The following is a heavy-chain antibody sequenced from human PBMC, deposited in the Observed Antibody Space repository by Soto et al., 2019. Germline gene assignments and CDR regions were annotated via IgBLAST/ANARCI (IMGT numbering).Heavy chain of an antibody. CDR2: INHSGST. CDR1: GGSFSGYY. CDR3: ARGATYYDILTGLPDY. J-gene: IGHJ4*02. V-gene: IGHV4-34*01. D-gene: IGHD3-9*01. Sequence: QVQLQQWGAGLLKPSETLSLTCAVYGGSFSGYYWSWIRQPPGKGLEWIGEINHSGSTNYNPSLNSRVTISVDTSKNQYSLKLSSVTAADTAVYYCARGATYYDILTGLPDYWGQGTLVTVSS.